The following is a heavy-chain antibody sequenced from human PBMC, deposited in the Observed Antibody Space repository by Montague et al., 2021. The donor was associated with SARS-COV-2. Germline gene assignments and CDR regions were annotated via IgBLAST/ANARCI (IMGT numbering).Heavy chain of an antibody. Sequence: SETLSLTCTVSGGSISSYYWSWIRQPPGKGLEWIGYINYSGSTNYNPSLKSRATISLDMSKNQISLKLSSVTAADTAVYYCARGMGGSSSCYFDYWGQGTLVTVSS. D-gene: IGHD1-26*01. CDR1: GGSISSYY. J-gene: IGHJ4*02. CDR3: ARGMGGSSSCYFDY. CDR2: INYSGST. V-gene: IGHV4-59*01.